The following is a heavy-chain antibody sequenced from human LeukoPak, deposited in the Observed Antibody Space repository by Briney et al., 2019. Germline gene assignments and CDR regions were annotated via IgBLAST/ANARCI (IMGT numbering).Heavy chain of an antibody. D-gene: IGHD2-2*01. CDR3: ARAEQYQLLLH. Sequence: GASVKVSCKASGYTFTSYGITWVRQAPGQGLEWMGWISAYNDNTNYAQKLQGRVTMTTDTSTSTAYLDLRSLRPDDTAVYYCARAEQYQLLLHWGQGTLVTVSS. CDR1: GYTFTSYG. J-gene: IGHJ4*02. CDR2: ISAYNDNT. V-gene: IGHV1-18*01.